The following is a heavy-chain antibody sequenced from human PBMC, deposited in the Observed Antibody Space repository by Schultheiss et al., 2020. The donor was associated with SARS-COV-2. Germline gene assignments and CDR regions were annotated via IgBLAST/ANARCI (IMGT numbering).Heavy chain of an antibody. J-gene: IGHJ2*01. Sequence: ASVKVSCKASGGTFSSYAISWVRQAPGQGLEWMGRINPNSGGTNYAQKFQGRVTMTRDTSISTAYMELSRLRSDDTAVYYCAREGGFINDDWYFDLWGRGTLVTVSS. CDR2: INPNSGGT. V-gene: IGHV1-2*06. CDR1: GGTFSSYA. D-gene: IGHD5-12*01. CDR3: AREGGFINDDWYFDL.